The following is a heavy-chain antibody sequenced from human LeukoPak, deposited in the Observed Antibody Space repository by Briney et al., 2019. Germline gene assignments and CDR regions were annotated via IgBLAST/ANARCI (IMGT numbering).Heavy chain of an antibody. V-gene: IGHV5-51*01. Sequence: GESLKISCKGSGYSFTSYWIGWVRQMPGKGLEWMGIIYPGDSDTRYSPSFQGQVTISADKSISTAYLQWSSLKASDTAMYYCARLVTGGVSRPLPYFDYWGQGTLVTVSS. CDR3: ARLVTGGVSRPLPYFDY. J-gene: IGHJ4*02. CDR1: GYSFTSYW. D-gene: IGHD3-16*01. CDR2: IYPGDSDT.